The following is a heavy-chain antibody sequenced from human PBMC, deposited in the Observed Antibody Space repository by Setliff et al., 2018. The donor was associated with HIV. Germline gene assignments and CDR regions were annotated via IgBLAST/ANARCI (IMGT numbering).Heavy chain of an antibody. CDR3: AKPTIGIYPRSFDL. V-gene: IGHV3-23*01. Sequence: PGGSLRLSCEASGFVFSTFDMNWVRQSPGKGLEWVSGVSPGSHTTYYAESVKGRFTVSRDDSNNMLFLQMTSLGDDDTAIYYCAKPTIGIYPRSFDLWGPGTMVTVSS. D-gene: IGHD1-26*01. CDR1: GFVFSTFD. CDR2: VSPGSHTT. J-gene: IGHJ3*01.